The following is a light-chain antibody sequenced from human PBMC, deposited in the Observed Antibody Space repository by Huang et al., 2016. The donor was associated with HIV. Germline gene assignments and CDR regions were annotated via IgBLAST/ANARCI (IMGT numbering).Light chain of an antibody. CDR2: DTS. J-gene: IGKJ4*01. CDR3: QHYNNWPLT. V-gene: IGKV3-15*01. CDR1: LSVSNK. Sequence: EIVLTQSPAVLSMSPGERTTVTCRASLSVSNKLAWYQPKPGRAPRLVIYDTSTRSGGVPARFSGSGSGTNFTLTNNSLQSEDLAVYFCQHYNNWPLTFGGGTRVEIK.